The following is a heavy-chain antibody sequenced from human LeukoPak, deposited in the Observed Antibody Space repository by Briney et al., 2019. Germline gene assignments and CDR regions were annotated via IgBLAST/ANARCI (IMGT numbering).Heavy chain of an antibody. Sequence: GGSLRLCCAASGFTVSSNYMSWVRQAPGKGLEWVSVIYSGGSTYYADSVKGRFTISRDNSKNTLYLQMNSLRAEDTAVYYCARGFVSSGWYGGYWGQGTLVTVSS. CDR1: GFTVSSNY. J-gene: IGHJ4*02. CDR3: ARGFVSSGWYGGY. CDR2: IYSGGST. D-gene: IGHD6-19*01. V-gene: IGHV3-53*01.